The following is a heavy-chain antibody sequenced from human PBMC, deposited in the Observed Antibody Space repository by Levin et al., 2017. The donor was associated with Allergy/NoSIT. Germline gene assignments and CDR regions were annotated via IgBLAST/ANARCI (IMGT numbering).Heavy chain of an antibody. Sequence: VESLKISCKGSGYSFTSYWISWVRQMPGKGLEWMGRIDPSDSYTNYSPSFQGHVTISADKSISTAYLQWSSLKASDTAMYYCAGGGYDILTGYYVWDWGQGTLVTVSS. CDR2: IDPSDSYT. CDR1: GYSFTSYW. CDR3: AGGGYDILTGYYVWD. V-gene: IGHV5-10-1*01. J-gene: IGHJ4*02. D-gene: IGHD3-9*01.